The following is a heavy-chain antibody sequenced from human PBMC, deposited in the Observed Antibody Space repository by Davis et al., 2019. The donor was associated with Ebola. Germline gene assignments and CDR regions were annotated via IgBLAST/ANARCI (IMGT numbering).Heavy chain of an antibody. Sequence: ASVKVSCKASGYRFTSHIITWLRHAPAQALEWMRWVRGYVNNANKSQKFQGRYTMTTDASTSTAYMELRSLRSDDTAVYYCARVAIILVPSAVGHIWFDPWGRGTPVTVSS. CDR3: ARVAIILVPSAVGHIWFDP. D-gene: IGHD2-2*01. CDR2: VRGYVNNA. V-gene: IGHV1-18*04. J-gene: IGHJ5*02. CDR1: GYRFTSHI.